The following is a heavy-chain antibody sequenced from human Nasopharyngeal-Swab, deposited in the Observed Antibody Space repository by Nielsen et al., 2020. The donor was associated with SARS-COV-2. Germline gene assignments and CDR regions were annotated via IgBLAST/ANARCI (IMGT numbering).Heavy chain of an antibody. Sequence: SEILSLTCAVYGGSFSGYYWSWIRQPPGKGLEWIGEINHSGSTNYNPSLKSRVTISVDTSKNQFSLKLSSVTAADTAVYYCARGPPLTTVTTGGFDYWGQGTLVTVSS. D-gene: IGHD4-17*01. CDR1: GGSFSGYY. CDR2: INHSGST. V-gene: IGHV4-34*01. J-gene: IGHJ4*02. CDR3: ARGPPLTTVTTGGFDY.